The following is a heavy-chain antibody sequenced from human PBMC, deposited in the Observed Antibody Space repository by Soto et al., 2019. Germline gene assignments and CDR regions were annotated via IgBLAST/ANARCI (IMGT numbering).Heavy chain of an antibody. CDR3: ARELIVVVPAAISHYYYGMDV. V-gene: IGHV1-18*01. CDR1: GYTFTSYG. J-gene: IGHJ6*02. Sequence: ASVKVSCKASGYTFTSYGISWVRQAPGQGLEWMGWISAYNGNTNYAQKLQGRVTMTTDTSTSTAYMGLRSLRSDDTAVYYCARELIVVVPAAISHYYYGMDVWGQGTTVTVS. D-gene: IGHD2-2*01. CDR2: ISAYNGNT.